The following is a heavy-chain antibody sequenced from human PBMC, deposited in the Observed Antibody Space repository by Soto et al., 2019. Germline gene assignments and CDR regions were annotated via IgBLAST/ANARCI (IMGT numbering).Heavy chain of an antibody. CDR1: GYSISSGYY. V-gene: IGHV4-38-2*01. Sequence: TSETLSLTCAVSGYSISSGYYWGWIRQPPGKGLEWIGSIYHSGSTYYNPSLKSRVTISVDTSRNQFSLKLSSVTAADTAVYYCARVYADTAMVPNYWGQGTLVTVSS. D-gene: IGHD5-18*01. CDR2: IYHSGST. J-gene: IGHJ4*02. CDR3: ARVYADTAMVPNY.